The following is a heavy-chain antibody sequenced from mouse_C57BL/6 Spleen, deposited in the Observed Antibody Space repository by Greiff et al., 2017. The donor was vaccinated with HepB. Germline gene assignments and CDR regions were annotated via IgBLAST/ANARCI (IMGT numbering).Heavy chain of an antibody. D-gene: IGHD1-1*02. Sequence: EVQLQESGGGLVKPGGSLKLSCAASGFTFSSYTMSWVRQTPEKRLEWVATISGGGGNTYYPDSVKGRFTISRDNAKNTLYLQMSSLRSEDTALYYCARHYGSYFAYWGQGTLVTVSA. CDR3: ARHYGSYFAY. V-gene: IGHV5-9*01. CDR1: GFTFSSYT. CDR2: ISGGGGNT. J-gene: IGHJ3*01.